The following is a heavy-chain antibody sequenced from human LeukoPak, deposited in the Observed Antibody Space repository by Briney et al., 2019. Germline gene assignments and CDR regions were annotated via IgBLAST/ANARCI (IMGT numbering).Heavy chain of an antibody. CDR3: AKGTYYYGSGSYCMDV. D-gene: IGHD3-10*01. CDR2: IFPSGGEI. V-gene: IGHV3-23*01. J-gene: IGHJ6*04. Sequence: GGSLRLSCAASGFTFSTFAMIWVRQPPGKGLEWVSSIFPSGGEIHYADSVRGRFTISRDNSKNTLYLQMNSLRAEDTAVYYCAKGTYYYGSGSYCMDVWGKGTTVTVSS. CDR1: GFTFSTFA.